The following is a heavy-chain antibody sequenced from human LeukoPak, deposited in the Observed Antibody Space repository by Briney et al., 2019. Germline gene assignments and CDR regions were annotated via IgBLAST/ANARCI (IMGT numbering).Heavy chain of an antibody. CDR3: ARVRAAGTPWYFDY. J-gene: IGHJ4*02. D-gene: IGHD6-13*01. Sequence: PSQTLSLTCTVSGGSISSGSYYWRWIRQPAGKGLEWIGRIYTSGSTNYNPSLKSRVTISVDTSKNQFSLKLSSVTAADTAVYYCARVRAAGTPWYFDYWGQGTLVTVSS. CDR2: IYTSGST. V-gene: IGHV4-61*02. CDR1: GGSISSGSYY.